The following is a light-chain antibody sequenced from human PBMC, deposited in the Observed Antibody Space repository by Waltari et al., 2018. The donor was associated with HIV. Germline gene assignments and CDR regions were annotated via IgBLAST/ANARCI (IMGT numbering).Light chain of an antibody. V-gene: IGKV1-39*01. CDR3: QQSYSRPPT. CDR2: AAS. Sequence: DIQMTQSPSSLSASVGDRVTITCRASQSIRTSLNWYQQKPGKAPKVLINAASSLQSWVPTRFRGTGSGTHFTLTISNLQPEDFATYYCQQSYSRPPTFGPGTTVDVK. J-gene: IGKJ3*01. CDR1: QSIRTS.